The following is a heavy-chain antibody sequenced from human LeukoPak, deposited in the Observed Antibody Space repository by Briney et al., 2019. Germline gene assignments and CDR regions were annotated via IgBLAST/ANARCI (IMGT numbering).Heavy chain of an antibody. CDR2: IRSKAYGGTT. J-gene: IGHJ4*02. CDR1: GFTFGDYA. Sequence: GGSLRLSCTASGFTFGDYAMSWVRQAPGKGLEWVGFIRSKAYGGTTEYAASVKGRFTISRDDSQSIAYLQMNSLKTEDTAVYYCTREMGICSSTSCYGGLDYWGQGTLVTVSS. D-gene: IGHD2-2*01. CDR3: TREMGICSSTSCYGGLDY. V-gene: IGHV3-49*04.